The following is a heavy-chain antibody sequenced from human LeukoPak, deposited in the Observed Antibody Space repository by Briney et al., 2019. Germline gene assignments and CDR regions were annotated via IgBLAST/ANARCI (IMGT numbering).Heavy chain of an antibody. V-gene: IGHV3-7*01. CDR3: ARDLLGVVVPARRHYGMDV. CDR1: GFTFSSYW. D-gene: IGHD2-2*01. J-gene: IGHJ6*02. Sequence: GGSLRLSCAASGFTFSSYWMSWVRQAPGKGLEWVANIKQDGSEKYYVDSVKGRFTISRDNAKNSLYLQMNSLRAEDTAVYYCARDLLGVVVPARRHYGMDVWGQGTTVTVSS. CDR2: IKQDGSEK.